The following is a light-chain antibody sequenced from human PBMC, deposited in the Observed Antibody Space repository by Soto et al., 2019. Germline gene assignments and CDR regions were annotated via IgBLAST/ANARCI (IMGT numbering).Light chain of an antibody. CDR3: QQTYNIPWT. Sequence: DIQMTQSPSSLSASVGDRVTITCRTSQTISTYLNWYQQKPGKAPELLIYAASSLKRGVSSRFSGSGSGTDFTLTISTLQPEDSATYHCQQTYNIPWTFGQGTKVDI. CDR2: AAS. CDR1: QTISTY. V-gene: IGKV1-39*01. J-gene: IGKJ1*01.